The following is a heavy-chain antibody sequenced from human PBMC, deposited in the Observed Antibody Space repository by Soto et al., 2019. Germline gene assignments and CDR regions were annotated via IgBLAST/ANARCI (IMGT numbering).Heavy chain of an antibody. J-gene: IGHJ5*02. CDR1: GGSFSGYY. Sequence: SETLSLTCAVYGGSFSGYYWSWIRQPPGKGLEWIGEINHSGGTNYNPSLKSRVTISVDMSKNQFSLKLSSATAADTAVYYCACTPGHYDFWSGYYGRQKWFDPWGQGTPVTVSS. CDR2: INHSGGT. V-gene: IGHV4-34*01. D-gene: IGHD3-3*01. CDR3: ACTPGHYDFWSGYYGRQKWFDP.